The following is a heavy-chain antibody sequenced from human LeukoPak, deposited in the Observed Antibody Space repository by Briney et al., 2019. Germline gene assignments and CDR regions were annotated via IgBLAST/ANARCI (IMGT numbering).Heavy chain of an antibody. Sequence: TSETLSLTCTVSGGSISSYYWSWTRQPPGKGLEWIGYIYTSGSTNYNPSLKSRVTISVDTSKNQFSLKLSSVTAADTAVYYCARARITIWYFDLWGCGTLVTVSS. CDR2: IYTSGST. CDR1: GGSISSYY. V-gene: IGHV4-4*09. D-gene: IGHD3-3*01. J-gene: IGHJ2*01. CDR3: ARARITIWYFDL.